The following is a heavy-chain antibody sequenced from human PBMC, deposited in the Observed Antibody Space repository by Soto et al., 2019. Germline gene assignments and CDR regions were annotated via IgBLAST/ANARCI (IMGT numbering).Heavy chain of an antibody. CDR3: ASDYGDYGYYFDY. Sequence: SVKVSCKASGGTFSSYTISWVRQAPGQGLEWMGRIIPILGIANYAQKFQGRVTITADKSTSTAYMELSSLRSEDTAVYYCASDYGDYGYYFDYWGQGTLVTVSS. CDR1: GGTFSSYT. D-gene: IGHD4-17*01. J-gene: IGHJ4*02. CDR2: IIPILGIA. V-gene: IGHV1-69*02.